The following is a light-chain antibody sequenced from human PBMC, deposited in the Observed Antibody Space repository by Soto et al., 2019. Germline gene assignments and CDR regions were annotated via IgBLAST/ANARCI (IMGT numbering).Light chain of an antibody. V-gene: IGLV2-8*01. CDR2: EVN. CDR1: SSDVGNYNY. Sequence: QSALTQPPSASGSPGQSVTISCTGTSSDVGNYNYVSWYQQHPGKAPKLIIYEVNKRPSGVPDRFSGSKSGNTASLTVSGPQAEDEADYYCNSYAGSNNWVFGGGTKLTVL. CDR3: NSYAGSNNWV. J-gene: IGLJ3*02.